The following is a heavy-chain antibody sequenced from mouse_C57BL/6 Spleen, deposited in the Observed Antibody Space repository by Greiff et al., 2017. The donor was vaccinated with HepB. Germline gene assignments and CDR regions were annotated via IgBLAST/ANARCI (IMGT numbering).Heavy chain of an antibody. CDR3: ARRGYYGSSYGWYFDV. Sequence: EVKVVESGGGLVKPGGSLKLSCAASGFTFSSYAMSWVRQTPEKRLEWVATISDGGSYTYYPDNVKGRFTISRDNAKNNLYLQMSHLKSEDTAMYYCARRGYYGSSYGWYFDVWGTGTTVTVSS. CDR1: GFTFSSYA. J-gene: IGHJ1*03. CDR2: ISDGGSYT. V-gene: IGHV5-4*03. D-gene: IGHD1-1*01.